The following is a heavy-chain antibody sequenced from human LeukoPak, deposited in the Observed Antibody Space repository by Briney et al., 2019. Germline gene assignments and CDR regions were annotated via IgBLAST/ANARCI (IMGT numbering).Heavy chain of an antibody. V-gene: IGHV4-39*01. J-gene: IGHJ4*02. CDR3: ARQPNYDFWSGYYAVYFDY. CDR1: GGSISSSSYY. Sequence: SETLSLTCTVSGGSISSSSYYWGWIRQPPGKGLEWIGSIYYSGSTYYNPSLKSRVTISVDTSKNQFSLKLSSVTAADTAVYYCARQPNYDFWSGYYAVYFDYWGQGTLVTVSS. CDR2: IYYSGST. D-gene: IGHD3-3*01.